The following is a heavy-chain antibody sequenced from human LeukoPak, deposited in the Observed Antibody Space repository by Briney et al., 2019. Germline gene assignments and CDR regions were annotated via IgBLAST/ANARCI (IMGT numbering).Heavy chain of an antibody. D-gene: IGHD3-3*01. V-gene: IGHV3-33*01. CDR3: ARENYDFWSGYYTSYYGMDV. J-gene: IGHJ6*02. Sequence: GGSLRLSCAASGFTFSSYGMHLVRQAPGKGLEWVAVIWYDGSNKYYADSVKGRFTISRDNSKNTLYLQMNSLRAEDTAVYYCARENYDFWSGYYTSYYGMDVWGQGTTVTVSS. CDR1: GFTFSSYG. CDR2: IWYDGSNK.